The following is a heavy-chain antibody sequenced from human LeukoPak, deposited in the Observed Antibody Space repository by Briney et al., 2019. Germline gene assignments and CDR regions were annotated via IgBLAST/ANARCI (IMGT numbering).Heavy chain of an antibody. V-gene: IGHV3-48*03. D-gene: IGHD3-10*02. CDR3: VQLGITMIGGV. J-gene: IGHJ6*04. Sequence: GGSLRLSCAASGFTFSSYEKNWVRQAPGQGLEWVSYISSSGSTIYYADSVKSRFTISRDNAKNTLYLQMTSLRAEDTAVYYCVQLGITMIGGVWGKGTTVTISS. CDR1: GFTFSSYE. CDR2: ISSSGSTI.